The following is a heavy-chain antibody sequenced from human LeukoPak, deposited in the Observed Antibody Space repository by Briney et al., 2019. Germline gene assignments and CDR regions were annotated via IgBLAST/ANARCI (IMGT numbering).Heavy chain of an antibody. CDR2: ISSSGSTI. CDR3: ARIILEPRDSSGPDY. V-gene: IGHV3-11*01. CDR1: GFTFSDYY. D-gene: IGHD3-22*01. J-gene: IGHJ4*02. Sequence: GGSLRLSCAASGFTFSDYYVSWIRQAPGKGLEWVSYISSSGSTIYYADSVKGRFTISRDNAKNSLYLQMNSLRAEDTAVYYCARIILEPRDSSGPDYWGQGTLVTVSS.